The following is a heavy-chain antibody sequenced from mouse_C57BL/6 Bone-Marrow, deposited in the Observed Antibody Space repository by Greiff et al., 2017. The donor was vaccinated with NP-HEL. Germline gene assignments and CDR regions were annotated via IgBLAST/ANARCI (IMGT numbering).Heavy chain of an antibody. CDR3: ARNPIYYYRSSACYWYFDV. CDR1: GFSLTSYA. J-gene: IGHJ1*03. V-gene: IGHV2-9-1*01. Sequence: VQLQESGPGLVAPSQSLSITCTVSGFSLTSYAISWVRQPPGKGLEWLGVIWTGGGTNYNSALKSRLSISKDNSKRQVFLKMNSQQTDDTARYYCARNPIYYYRSSACYWYFDVWGTGTTVTVSS. D-gene: IGHD1-1*01. CDR2: IWTGGGT.